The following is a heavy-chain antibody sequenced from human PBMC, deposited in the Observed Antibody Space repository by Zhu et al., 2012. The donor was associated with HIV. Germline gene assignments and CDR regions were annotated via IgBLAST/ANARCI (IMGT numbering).Heavy chain of an antibody. CDR3: AGQIAVADARPGYFDR. V-gene: IGHV4-34*01. Sequence: QVQLQQWGAGLLKPSETLSLTCAVYGASFSSYYWTWLRQSPGKGLERIGDINHSGNTNYNSSFKSRVTISIDNSKNQFSLSLKSVTADDSAVYFCAGQIAVADARPGYFDRRGQGTLVTGLL. CDR2: INHSGNT. CDR1: GASFSSYY. J-gene: IGHJ1*01. D-gene: IGHD2-21*01.